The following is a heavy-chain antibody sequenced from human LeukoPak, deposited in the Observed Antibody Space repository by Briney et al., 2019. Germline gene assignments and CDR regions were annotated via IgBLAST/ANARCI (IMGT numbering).Heavy chain of an antibody. D-gene: IGHD1-26*01. CDR2: INPNSGGT. Sequence: ASVTVSCKSSVYTFTGYYMHWVRQAPGHGMELMGWINPNSGGTNYAQKFQGRVTMTRDTSISTGYMELSRLRSDDTAVYYCARGRGAKGAFDIWGQGTMVTVSS. CDR3: ARGRGAKGAFDI. CDR1: VYTFTGYY. J-gene: IGHJ3*02. V-gene: IGHV1-2*02.